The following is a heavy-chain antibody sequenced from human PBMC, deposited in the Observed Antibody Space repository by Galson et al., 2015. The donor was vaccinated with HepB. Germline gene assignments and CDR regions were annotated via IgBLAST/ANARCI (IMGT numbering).Heavy chain of an antibody. V-gene: IGHV3-23*01. Sequence: SLRLSCAASGFMFDTHAMRWVRQVPGKGLKWVSGISGDGGSSFYADSVKGRFTISKDNSKDTVYLQINSARDEDTAVYYCAKGYGLFDSWGQGTLVAVSS. J-gene: IGHJ5*01. D-gene: IGHD3-16*01. CDR3: AKGYGLFDS. CDR2: ISGDGGSS. CDR1: GFMFDTHA.